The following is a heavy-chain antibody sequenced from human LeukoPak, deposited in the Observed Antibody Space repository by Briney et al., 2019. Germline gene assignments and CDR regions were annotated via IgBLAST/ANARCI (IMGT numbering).Heavy chain of an antibody. J-gene: IGHJ4*02. CDR1: RFTFGNHG. CDR2: ISYDGSNK. V-gene: IGHV3-30*18. Sequence: GGSLRLSCAASRFTFGNHGMHWVRQAPGKGLEWVAVISYDGSNKYYADSVKGRFTISRDNSKNTLYLQMNNLRAEDTAVYHCAKEHGGGDYPPYYFDYWGQGTLITVCS. D-gene: IGHD2-21*02. CDR3: AKEHGGGDYPPYYFDY.